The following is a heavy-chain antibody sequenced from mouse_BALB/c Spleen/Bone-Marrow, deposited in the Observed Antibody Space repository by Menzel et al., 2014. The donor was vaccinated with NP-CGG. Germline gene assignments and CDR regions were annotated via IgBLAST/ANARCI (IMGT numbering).Heavy chain of an antibody. CDR1: GYTFTNYW. J-gene: IGHJ2*01. Sequence: QVQLQQSGAELAKPGASVKMSCKAYGYTFTNYWMHWVKQRPGQGLEWIGYINPSTGYTEYNQKFKDKATLTADKSSSTAYMHLSSLTSEDSAVYYCARIYYYGRDYWGQGTTLTVSS. V-gene: IGHV1-7*01. CDR3: ARIYYYGRDY. CDR2: INPSTGYT. D-gene: IGHD1-1*01.